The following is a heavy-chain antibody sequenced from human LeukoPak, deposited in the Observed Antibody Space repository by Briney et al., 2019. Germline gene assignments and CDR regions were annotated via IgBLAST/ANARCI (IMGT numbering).Heavy chain of an antibody. J-gene: IGHJ4*02. CDR3: TRDGGNWGDSDY. CDR2: IDPGYTAT. CDR1: GYTFTSYH. V-gene: IGHV1-46*01. Sequence: ASVKVSCKTSGYTFTSYHIHWVRQAPGQGLEWMGIIDPGYTATTYAQKFQGRLTMTTDTSTSAVYMELNSLRPEDTAVYYCTRDGGNWGDSDYWGQGTLVTVSS. D-gene: IGHD7-27*01.